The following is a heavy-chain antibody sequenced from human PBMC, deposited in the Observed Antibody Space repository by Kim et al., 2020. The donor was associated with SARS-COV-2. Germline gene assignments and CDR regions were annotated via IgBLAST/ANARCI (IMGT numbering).Heavy chain of an antibody. V-gene: IGHV3-11*04. Sequence: GSTTYYADSVKSRFTISRDKSKNSLYLQMNSRRAEDSAVYYCAREGNHGYWGQGTLVTVSS. D-gene: IGHD1-1*01. J-gene: IGHJ4*02. CDR3: AREGNHGY. CDR2: GSTT.